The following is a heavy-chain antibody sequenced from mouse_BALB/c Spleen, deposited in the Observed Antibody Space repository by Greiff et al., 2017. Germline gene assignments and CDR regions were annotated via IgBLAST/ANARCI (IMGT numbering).Heavy chain of an antibody. D-gene: IGHD1-1*01. CDR2: IWAGGST. V-gene: IGHV2-9*02. J-gene: IGHJ1*01. Sequence: VKLVESGPGLVAPSQSLSITCTVSGFSLSSYGVHWVRQPPGKGLEWLGVIWAGGSTNYNSALMSRLSISKDNSKSQVFLKMNSLQTDDTAMYYCAREITTVVAPYFDVWGAGTTVTVSS. CDR3: AREITTVVAPYFDV. CDR1: GFSLSSYG.